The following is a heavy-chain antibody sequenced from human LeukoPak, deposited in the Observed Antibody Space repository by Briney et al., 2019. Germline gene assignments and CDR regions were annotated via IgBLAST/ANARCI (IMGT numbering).Heavy chain of an antibody. D-gene: IGHD3-10*01. CDR2: ISTHSGNA. V-gene: IGHV1-18*01. CDR3: ARVRITQRWFDP. J-gene: IGHJ5*02. Sequence: ASVKVSCKASGGTFSSYAISWVRQAPGQGLEWMGWISTHSGNAYYAQKFQGRVTMTTDTSTSTAYMELRSLTSDDTAVYYCARVRITQRWFDPWGQGTLVTVSS. CDR1: GGTFSSYA.